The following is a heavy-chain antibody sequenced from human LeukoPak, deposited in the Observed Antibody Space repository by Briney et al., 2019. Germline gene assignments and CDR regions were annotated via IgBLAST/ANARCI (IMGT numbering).Heavy chain of an antibody. D-gene: IGHD2-15*01. CDR1: GYTFTSYG. CDR3: ARDDLGYCNGGSCYTLYDY. V-gene: IGHV1-18*01. J-gene: IGHJ4*02. CDR2: ISAYNGNT. Sequence: ASVKVSCKASGYTFTSYGISWVRQAPGQGLEWMGWISAYNGNTNYVKKLQGRVTMTTDTSTTTAYMELRSLRSDDTAVYYCARDDLGYCNGGSCYTLYDYWGQGTLVTVSS.